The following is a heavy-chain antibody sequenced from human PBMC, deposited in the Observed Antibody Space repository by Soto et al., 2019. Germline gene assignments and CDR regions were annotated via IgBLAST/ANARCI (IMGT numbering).Heavy chain of an antibody. Sequence: GGSLRLSCAASGFTFSSYGMHWVRQAPGKGLEWVAVISYDGSNKYYADSVKGRFTISRDNSKNTLYLQMNSLRAEDTAVYDCAKDTAMDYYYGMDVWGQGTTVTVSS. D-gene: IGHD5-18*01. CDR3: AKDTAMDYYYGMDV. CDR1: GFTFSSYG. V-gene: IGHV3-30*18. CDR2: ISYDGSNK. J-gene: IGHJ6*02.